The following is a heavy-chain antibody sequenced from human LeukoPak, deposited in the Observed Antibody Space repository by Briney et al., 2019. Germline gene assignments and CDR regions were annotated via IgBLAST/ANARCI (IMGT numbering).Heavy chain of an antibody. J-gene: IGHJ6*03. CDR1: GGSISSYY. V-gene: IGHV4-4*07. Sequence: SETLSLTCTVSGGSISSYYWSWIRQPAGKGLEWIGRIYTSGSTNYNPSLKSRVTMSVDTSKNQFSLKLSSVTAEDTAVYYCARAGYSYGYDYYYYMDVWAKGPRSPSP. D-gene: IGHD5-18*01. CDR3: ARAGYSYGYDYYYYMDV. CDR2: IYTSGST.